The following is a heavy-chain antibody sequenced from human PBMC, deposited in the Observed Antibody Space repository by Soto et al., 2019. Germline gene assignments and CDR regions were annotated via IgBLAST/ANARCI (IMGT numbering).Heavy chain of an antibody. V-gene: IGHV3-23*01. Sequence: GGCLRLSCAASGFTFGNYAMNWVRQAPGKGLEWVSTVSGNGAVTYYADSVKGRFTISRDNSRSTLYLQMNNLRAEDTAIYFCAKVPASLKTFDYWGQGTLVTVSS. J-gene: IGHJ4*02. CDR3: AKVPASLKTFDY. CDR1: GFTFGNYA. CDR2: VSGNGAVT. D-gene: IGHD2-2*01.